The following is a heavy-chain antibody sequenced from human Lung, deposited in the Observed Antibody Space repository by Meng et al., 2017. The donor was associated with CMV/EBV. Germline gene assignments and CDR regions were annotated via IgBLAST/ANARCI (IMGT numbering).Heavy chain of an antibody. Sequence: GESLKISCAASGFTFSSFAIHWVRQAPGKGLDWVAVVSYDGTKPYYSDSVKGRSTLSRDNSKNTMYMEMSSLGYEDAAMYYCARARFDGGRDVWGQGTTVTVSS. J-gene: IGHJ6*02. CDR2: VSYDGTKP. CDR1: GFTFSSFA. CDR3: ARARFDGGRDV. D-gene: IGHD5-24*01. V-gene: IGHV3-30*04.